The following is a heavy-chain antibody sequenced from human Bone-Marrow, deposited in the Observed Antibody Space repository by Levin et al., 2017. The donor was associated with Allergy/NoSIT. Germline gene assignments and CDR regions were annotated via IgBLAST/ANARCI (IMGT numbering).Heavy chain of an antibody. V-gene: IGHV2-5*02. J-gene: IGHJ6*02. Sequence: SGPTLVKPTQTLTLTCSFSGFSLRTGGEFVAWIRQPPGKALEWLGYISLDDDRRYSPSLESRRSFTKDTSKNQVGLTMTNMDPVDTATCYCAHRGRVLVPGDKYLQYYDMDVWGQGTTVTVSS. CDR1: GFSLRTGGEF. CDR2: ISLDDDR. CDR3: AHRGRVLVPGDKYLQYYDMDV. D-gene: IGHD2-8*02.